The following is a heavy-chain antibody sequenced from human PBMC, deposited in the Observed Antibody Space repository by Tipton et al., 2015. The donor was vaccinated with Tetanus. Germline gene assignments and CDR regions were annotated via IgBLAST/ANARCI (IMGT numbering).Heavy chain of an antibody. J-gene: IGHJ6*02. CDR1: GGSISSGDYS. CDR2: ISNSGST. D-gene: IGHD3-10*01. V-gene: IGHV4-30-2*01. CDR3: ARDRGVRGGYYYYHGMDV. Sequence: TLSLTCAVSGGSISSGDYSWSWIRQPPGKGLEWIGYISNSGSTYYNPSLKSRVTISVDTSQKQISLKVNSVTAADTAVYYCARDRGVRGGYYYYHGMDVWGQGTTVTVPS.